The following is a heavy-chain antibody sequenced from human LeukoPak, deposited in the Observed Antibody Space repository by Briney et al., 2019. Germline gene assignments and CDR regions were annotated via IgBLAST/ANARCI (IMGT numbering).Heavy chain of an antibody. V-gene: IGHV3-23*01. J-gene: IGHJ4*02. CDR2: ISGSGGST. CDR3: TKDGHLSKAGYYFPFDY. D-gene: IGHD3-9*01. Sequence: QPGGSLRLSCAASGFTFSSYAMSWVRQAPGKGLEWVSRISGSGGSTHYADSVKGRFTISRDKSKNTVYLQMNGLRAEDTAVYYCTKDGHLSKAGYYFPFDYWGQGALVTVSS. CDR1: GFTFSSYA.